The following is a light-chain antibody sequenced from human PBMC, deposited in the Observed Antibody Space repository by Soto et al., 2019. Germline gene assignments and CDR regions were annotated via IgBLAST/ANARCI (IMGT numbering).Light chain of an antibody. Sequence: QLVLTQPPSASGTPGQRVTISCSGSSSNIGSNYVYWYQQLTGTAPKLLIHRNNQRPSGVPDRFSGSKSGTSASLAISGLRSEDEADYYCAAWDDSLSAVVFGGGTKVTVL. CDR2: RNN. V-gene: IGLV1-47*01. J-gene: IGLJ2*01. CDR3: AAWDDSLSAVV. CDR1: SSNIGSNY.